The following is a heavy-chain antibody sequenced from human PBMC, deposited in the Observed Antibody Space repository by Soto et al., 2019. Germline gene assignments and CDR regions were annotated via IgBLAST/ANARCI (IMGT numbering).Heavy chain of an antibody. CDR1: GFKFSNYW. CDR2: IKHDTSEA. Sequence: GGSLRLSCAASGFKFSNYWMSWVRQAPGKGLEWVGNIKHDTSEAHYADSVKGRFAITRDNIKNFLFLQMNGLRADDTASYYCARDGLLFSGPYRPSRFDYWGLGTLVTVSS. CDR3: ARDGLLFSGPYRPSRFDY. D-gene: IGHD3-16*02. J-gene: IGHJ4*02. V-gene: IGHV3-7*03.